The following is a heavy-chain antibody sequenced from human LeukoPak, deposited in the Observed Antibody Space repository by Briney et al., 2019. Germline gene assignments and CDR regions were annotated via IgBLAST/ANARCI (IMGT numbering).Heavy chain of an antibody. D-gene: IGHD5-12*01. CDR2: ISGDGGRT. V-gene: IGHV3-23*01. Sequence: QPGGSLRLSCAASGFTFTTYAMTWVRQAPGKGLEWVSTISGDGGRTFYTDSVKGRFTISRDNSKDTLYLQMNSLRAEDTAVYYCAKGNALYTGYDLTKHFYYGLDVWGQGTTVTVSS. J-gene: IGHJ6*02. CDR3: AKGNALYTGYDLTKHFYYGLDV. CDR1: GFTFTTYA.